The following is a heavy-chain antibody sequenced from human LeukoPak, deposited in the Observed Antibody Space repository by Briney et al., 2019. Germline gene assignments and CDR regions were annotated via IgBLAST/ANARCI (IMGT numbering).Heavy chain of an antibody. Sequence: ASVKVSCKASGYTITGYYMHWVRQAPGQGLEWMGRINPNSGGTNSAQKFQGRITMTRDTSISTAYMELSGLRSDDTAVYYCARVGGSSSSPYFDYWGQGTLVTVSS. D-gene: IGHD6-6*01. CDR3: ARVGGSSSSPYFDY. CDR2: INPNSGGT. CDR1: GYTITGYY. V-gene: IGHV1-2*06. J-gene: IGHJ4*02.